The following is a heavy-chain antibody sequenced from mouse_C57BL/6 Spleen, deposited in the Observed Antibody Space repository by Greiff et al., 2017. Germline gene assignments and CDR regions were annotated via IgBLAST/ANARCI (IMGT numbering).Heavy chain of an antibody. CDR2: IDPSDSYT. CDR3: VRRGALEYGSSYEGYFDV. D-gene: IGHD1-1*01. CDR1: GYTFTSYW. Sequence: VQLQQPGAELVMPGASVKLSCKASGYTFTSYWMHWVKQRPGQGLEWIGEIDPSDSYTNYNQKFKGKSTLTVDKSSSTAYMQLSSLTSEDSAVYYCVRRGALEYGSSYEGYFDVWGTGTTVTVSS. V-gene: IGHV1-69*01. J-gene: IGHJ1*03.